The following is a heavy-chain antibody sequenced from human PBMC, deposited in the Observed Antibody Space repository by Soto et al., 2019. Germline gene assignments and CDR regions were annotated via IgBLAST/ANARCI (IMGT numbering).Heavy chain of an antibody. D-gene: IGHD2-2*01. CDR2: IKQDGSEK. CDR3: ARDPSIVLVPAATYYYYYYGMDV. V-gene: IGHV3-7*01. CDR1: GFTFSSDL. J-gene: IGHJ6*02. Sequence: GGSLRLSCAAYGFTFSSDLMSWVRQAPGKGLEWVANIKQDGSEKYHVDSVKGRFTISRDNAKNSLYLQMNSLRAEDTAVYYCARDPSIVLVPAATYYYYYYGMDVWGQGTTVTVSS.